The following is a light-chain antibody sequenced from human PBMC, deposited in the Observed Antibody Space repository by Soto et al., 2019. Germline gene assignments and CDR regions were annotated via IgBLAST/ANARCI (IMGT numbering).Light chain of an antibody. Sequence: QLVLIQPPSASGTPGQTIAISCSGGSSNIGSHTVNWYQQLPGTAPRLLIYSNTQRPSGVPDRFSGSKSGTSASLAISGLQSEYEGDYYCAAWDDSLNGVVFGGGTKLTVL. CDR2: SNT. V-gene: IGLV1-44*01. CDR3: AAWDDSLNGVV. J-gene: IGLJ2*01. CDR1: SSNIGSHT.